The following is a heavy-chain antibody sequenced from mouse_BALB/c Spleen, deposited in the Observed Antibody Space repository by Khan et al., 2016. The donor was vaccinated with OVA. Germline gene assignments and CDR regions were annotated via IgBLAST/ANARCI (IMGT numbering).Heavy chain of an antibody. CDR1: GFSVSRYN. D-gene: IGHD2-14*01. CDR3: ARACYRYEGYYAMDY. CDR2: IWGGGGT. J-gene: IGHJ4*01. Sequence: QVQLKESGPDLVAPSQSLSITCTVSGFSVSRYNIHWIRQAPGKGLEWLGMIWGGGGTDYNPNLKSRLNISKDNSKSQVFLKMNSLQTDDTAMYYCARACYRYEGYYAMDYWGQGTSVTVSS. V-gene: IGHV2-6-4*01.